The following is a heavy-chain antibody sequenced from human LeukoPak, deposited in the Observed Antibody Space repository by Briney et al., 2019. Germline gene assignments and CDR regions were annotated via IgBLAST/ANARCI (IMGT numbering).Heavy chain of an antibody. CDR3: ARVLDLSKRGLDAFDI. D-gene: IGHD3-16*01. Sequence: PSETLSLTCTVSGGSISSSSYFWSWIRQPPGKGLEWIGYVYYSGSTNYNPSLKSRVTISVDTSKKQFSLKLSSATAADTAVYYCARVLDLSKRGLDAFDIWGQGTMVTVSS. CDR1: GGSISSSSYF. CDR2: VYYSGST. J-gene: IGHJ3*02. V-gene: IGHV4-61*01.